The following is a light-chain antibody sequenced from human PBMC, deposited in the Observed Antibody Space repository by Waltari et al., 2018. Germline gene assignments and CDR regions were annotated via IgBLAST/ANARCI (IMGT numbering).Light chain of an antibody. CDR1: QGINTY. J-gene: IGKJ5*01. CDR3: QQLNSYPIT. Sequence: DIQLTQSPSFLSASVGDRVTITCRASQGINTYLAWYQQKPGKAPKDLFYTASTLHTGVPSRFSGSGSGTEFTLTISSLQPEDFATYYCQQLNSYPITFGHGTRLEIK. V-gene: IGKV1-9*01. CDR2: TAS.